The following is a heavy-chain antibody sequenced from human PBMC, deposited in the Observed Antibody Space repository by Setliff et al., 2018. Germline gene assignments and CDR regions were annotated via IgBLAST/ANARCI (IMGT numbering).Heavy chain of an antibody. J-gene: IGHJ4*02. V-gene: IGHV3-NL1*01. D-gene: IGHD3-3*01. CDR3: AKDPRDTYYNFGY. CDR1: GFTFGDYA. CDR2: IGGRGIST. Sequence: GSLRRSCTASGFTFGDYAMAWVRQAPGKGLEWVSGIGGRGISTYYADYGKGRFTISRDNSKNTLYLQMNSLRAEDTAVYYCAKDPRDTYYNFGYWGQGTLVTVSS.